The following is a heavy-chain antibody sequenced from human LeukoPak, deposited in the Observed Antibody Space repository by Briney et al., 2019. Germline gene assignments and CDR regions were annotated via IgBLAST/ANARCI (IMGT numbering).Heavy chain of an antibody. V-gene: IGHV3-21*01. D-gene: IGHD1-26*01. CDR3: ARAQGGSYDY. CDR1: EFTFSSYS. CDR2: ISSSCSYI. J-gene: IGHJ4*02. Sequence: GGSLRLSCAASEFTFSSYSMNWVRQGPGKGLEWVSSISSSCSYIYYADSVKGRFTISRDNAKNSLYLQRNSLRAEDTAVYYCARAQGGSYDYWGQGTLVTVSS.